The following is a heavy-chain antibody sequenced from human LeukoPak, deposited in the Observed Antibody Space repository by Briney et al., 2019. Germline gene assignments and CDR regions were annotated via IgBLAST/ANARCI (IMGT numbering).Heavy chain of an antibody. D-gene: IGHD1-1*01. Sequence: GGSLRLSCAASGFIFSDQNMNWVRQAPGKGLEWVSSISRTSNYIYYADSVKGRFTISRDNANNSLYLQMSSLTAEDTALYYCVKGTSNVDYWGQGTLVTVSS. CDR1: GFIFSDQN. CDR3: VKGTSNVDY. V-gene: IGHV3-21*04. CDR2: ISRTSNYI. J-gene: IGHJ4*02.